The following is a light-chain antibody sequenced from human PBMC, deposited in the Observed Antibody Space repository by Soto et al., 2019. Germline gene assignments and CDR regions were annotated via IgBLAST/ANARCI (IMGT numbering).Light chain of an antibody. Sequence: DIQMTQSPSSLSASIGDRVTITCRASQYISSWLAWYQQKPGKAPKLLMFDTFSLESGVPSRFSGSRSWTEFTLTISSLQPDDYATYYCQQYKSYSPLTFGGGTKVEIK. CDR3: QQYKSYSPLT. CDR2: DTF. V-gene: IGKV1-5*01. CDR1: QYISSW. J-gene: IGKJ4*01.